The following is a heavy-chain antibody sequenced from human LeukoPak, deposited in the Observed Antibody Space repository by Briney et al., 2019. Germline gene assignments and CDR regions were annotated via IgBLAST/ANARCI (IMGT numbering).Heavy chain of an antibody. CDR3: ARIGWTPDS. D-gene: IGHD6-19*01. CDR1: GYSISNGHV. CDR2: IHHSGNT. J-gene: IGHJ4*02. V-gene: IGHV4-38-2*02. Sequence: SETLSLTCSASGYSISNGHVWAWIRQPPGKGLEWIGTIHHSGNTYYNPSLQSRVTVSVDTSRNQFSLRVYSVPAADTGAYYCARIGWTPDSWGQGTLVTVSS.